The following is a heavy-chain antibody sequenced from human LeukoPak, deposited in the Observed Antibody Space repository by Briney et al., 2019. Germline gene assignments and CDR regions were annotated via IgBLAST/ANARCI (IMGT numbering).Heavy chain of an antibody. J-gene: IGHJ4*02. CDR2: MNPDSGNT. D-gene: IGHD6-19*01. CDR3: ARGEYSSALLDY. V-gene: IGHV1-8*01. Sequence: ASVKVSCKASGYTFSTCDINWVRQATGQGLEWMGWMNPDSGNTGFAHKFQGRVTMTRDTSINTAYMELSSLRSEDTAVYYCARGEYSSALLDYWGQGTLVTVSS. CDR1: GYTFSTCD.